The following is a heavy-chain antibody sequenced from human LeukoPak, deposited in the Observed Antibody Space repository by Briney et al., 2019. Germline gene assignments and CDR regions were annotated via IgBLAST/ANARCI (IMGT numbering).Heavy chain of an antibody. CDR3: ARSEYYYDSSGYSDY. V-gene: IGHV4-30-4*08. Sequence: SETLSLTCTVSGGSISSGDYYWSWIRQPPGKGLEWIGYIYYSGSTYYNPSLKSRVTISVDTSKNQFSLKLSSVAAADTAVYYCARSEYYYDSSGYSDYWGQGTLVTVSS. CDR1: GGSISSGDYY. D-gene: IGHD3-22*01. J-gene: IGHJ4*02. CDR2: IYYSGST.